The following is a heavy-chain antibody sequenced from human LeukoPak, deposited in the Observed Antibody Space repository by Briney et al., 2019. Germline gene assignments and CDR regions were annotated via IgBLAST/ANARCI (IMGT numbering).Heavy chain of an antibody. J-gene: IGHJ2*01. CDR2: IATSSGPI. CDR3: AREGTGSRYFDL. D-gene: IGHD3-10*01. Sequence: GGSLRLSCAASGFTFSSYTMNWVRQAPGKGLEWVSYIATSSGPIYYADSVKGRFTISRDNAKNSLYLQMNSLRAEDTAVYYCAREGTGSRYFDLWGRGTLVTVSP. V-gene: IGHV3-48*04. CDR1: GFTFSSYT.